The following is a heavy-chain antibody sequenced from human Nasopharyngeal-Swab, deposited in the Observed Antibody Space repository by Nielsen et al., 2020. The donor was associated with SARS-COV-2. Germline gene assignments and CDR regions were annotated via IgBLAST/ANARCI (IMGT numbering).Heavy chain of an antibody. CDR3: ARDPVYDYVWGSYRIDAFDI. J-gene: IGHJ3*02. V-gene: IGHV4-4*02. CDR2: IYYSGST. D-gene: IGHD3-16*02. CDR1: GGSISSSNW. Sequence: SETLSLTCAVSGGSISSSNWWSWVRQPPGKGLEWIGYIYYSGSTYYNPSLKSRVTISVDTSKNQFSLKLSSVTAADTAVYYCARDPVYDYVWGSYRIDAFDIWGQGTMVTVSS.